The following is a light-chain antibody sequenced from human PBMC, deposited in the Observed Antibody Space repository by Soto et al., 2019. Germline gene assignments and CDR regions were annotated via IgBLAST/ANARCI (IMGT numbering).Light chain of an antibody. Sequence: DIQMTQSPSSLSASVGDRVTITCRASQSIGNHLNWYRQKPGKPPDLLIYAASSLHSGVPSRFSGSGSGTDFTLTISSMQPDDFATFYCQQYNGYSRTFGQGTKWIS. V-gene: IGKV1-39*01. CDR2: AAS. J-gene: IGKJ1*01. CDR3: QQYNGYSRT. CDR1: QSIGNH.